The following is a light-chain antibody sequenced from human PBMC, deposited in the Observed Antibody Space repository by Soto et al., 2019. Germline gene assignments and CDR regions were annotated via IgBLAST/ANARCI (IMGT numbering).Light chain of an antibody. CDR3: HQYNSWPPGT. V-gene: IGKV3-20*01. J-gene: IGKJ2*01. CDR2: DAS. CDR1: QTISSGF. Sequence: EIVLTRSPGILYLSPGDRATLSCRASQTISSGFLAWYQQKVGQAPRLLIYDASNRATGVPARFSGGGSGTDFTLTISSLQSEDFALYYCHQYNSWPPGTFGQGTKVDIK.